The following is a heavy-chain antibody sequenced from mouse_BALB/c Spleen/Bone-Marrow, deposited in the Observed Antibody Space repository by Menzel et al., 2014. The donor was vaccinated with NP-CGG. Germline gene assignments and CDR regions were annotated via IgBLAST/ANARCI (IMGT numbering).Heavy chain of an antibody. CDR2: IRSKDHGSTT. CDR1: GFTFTDYY. D-gene: IGHD1-1*01. CDR3: ARDPQYYCVSSYVGWYFDV. V-gene: IGHV7-3*02. J-gene: IGHJ1*01. Sequence: DVKLVESGAGLVQPGGSLRLSCATSGFTFTDYYMIWVRQPPGKALEWLALIRSKDHGSTTEHSVSVKARFTISRANSQGNRYLQMNTLRAEDSATDYCARDPQYYCVSSYVGWYFDVWGAGTTVTVSS.